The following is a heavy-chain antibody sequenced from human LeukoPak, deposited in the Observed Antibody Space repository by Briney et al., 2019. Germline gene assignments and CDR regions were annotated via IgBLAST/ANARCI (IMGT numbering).Heavy chain of an antibody. Sequence: SETLSLTCAVYGGSFSSYYWSWIRQLPGKGLEWIGEINHSGSTNYNPSLKSRVTISVDTSKNQFSLKLSSVTAADTAVYYCARGRGWLVRYYYMDVWGKGTTVTASS. J-gene: IGHJ6*03. CDR2: INHSGST. V-gene: IGHV4-34*01. CDR1: GGSFSSYY. D-gene: IGHD6-19*01. CDR3: ARGRGWLVRYYYMDV.